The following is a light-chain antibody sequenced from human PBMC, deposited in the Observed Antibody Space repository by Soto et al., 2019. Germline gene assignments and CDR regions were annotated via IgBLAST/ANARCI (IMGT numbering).Light chain of an antibody. J-gene: IGKJ1*01. CDR2: QAS. CDR1: QSISRQ. Sequence: DIQMTQSPSTLSASVGDRVSITCRASQSISRQLAWYQQKPGKAPNLLIYQASTLETGVPSRFTGSGSGTEFTLTIISLQPDDLAPYHCLQDQSYWTFGQGTKVEGK. CDR3: LQDQSYWT. V-gene: IGKV1-5*03.